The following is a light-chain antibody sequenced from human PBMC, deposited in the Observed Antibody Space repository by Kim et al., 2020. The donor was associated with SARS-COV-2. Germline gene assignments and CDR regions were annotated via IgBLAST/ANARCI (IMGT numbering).Light chain of an antibody. Sequence: FPGERVTLSCRATQSISGTYIAWYQQKPGQAPRLLIYFASKRATGIPDRFSGSGSGTDFTLTISSLEAEDFGLYYCQEYGSSPITFGQGTRLEIK. CDR1: QSISGTY. CDR2: FAS. CDR3: QEYGSSPIT. J-gene: IGKJ5*01. V-gene: IGKV3-20*01.